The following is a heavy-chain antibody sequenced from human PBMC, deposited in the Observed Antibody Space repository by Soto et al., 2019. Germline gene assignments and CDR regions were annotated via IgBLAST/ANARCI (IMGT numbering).Heavy chain of an antibody. V-gene: IGHV1-2*04. CDR1: GYTFTGYY. Sequence: ASVKVSCKASGYTFTGYYMHWVRQAPGQGLEWMGWINPNSGGTNYAQKFQGWATMTRDTSISTAYMELSRLRSDDTAVYYCARDRYGESYYYMDVWGKGTTVTVSS. CDR2: INPNSGGT. D-gene: IGHD3-10*01. CDR3: ARDRYGESYYYMDV. J-gene: IGHJ6*03.